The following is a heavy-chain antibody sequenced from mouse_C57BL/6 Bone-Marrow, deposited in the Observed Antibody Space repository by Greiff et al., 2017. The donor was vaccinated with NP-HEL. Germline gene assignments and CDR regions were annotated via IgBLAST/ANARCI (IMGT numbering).Heavy chain of an antibody. Sequence: EVQGVESGGGLVQSGRSLRLSCATSGFTFSDFYMEWVRQAPGKGLEWIAASRNKANDYTTEYSASVKGRFIVSRDTSQSILYLQMNALRAEDTAIYYCARDGKDYAMDYWGQGTSVTVSS. CDR1: GFTFSDFY. CDR2: SRNKANDYTT. V-gene: IGHV7-1*01. J-gene: IGHJ4*01. CDR3: ARDGKDYAMDY.